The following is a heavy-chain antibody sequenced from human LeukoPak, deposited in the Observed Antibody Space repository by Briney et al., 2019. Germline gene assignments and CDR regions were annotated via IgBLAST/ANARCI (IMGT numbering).Heavy chain of an antibody. V-gene: IGHV3-9*01. CDR2: VRWNSGSI. J-gene: IGHJ4*02. CDR1: GFTFDVYA. CDR3: ARGGYGYY. D-gene: IGHD5-12*01. Sequence: GRSLRLSCAASGFTFDVYAVHWVRQAPGEGLEWVSCVRWNSGSIGYAGSVKGRLTISRDHAKNSLYLQMNSLRAEDTALYYCARGGYGYYCGQGTLVTVSS.